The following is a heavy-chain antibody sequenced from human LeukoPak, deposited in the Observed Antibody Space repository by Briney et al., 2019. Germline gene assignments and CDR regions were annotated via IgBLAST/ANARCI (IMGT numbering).Heavy chain of an antibody. CDR3: ARAFYDILTGYATPIGY. J-gene: IGHJ4*02. CDR2: INPNSGGT. V-gene: IGHV1-2*02. Sequence: ASVKVSCKASGYTFTGYYMHWVRQAPGQGLEGMGWINPNSGGTNYAQKFQGRVTMTRDTSISTAYMELSRLRSDDTAVYHCARAFYDILTGYATPIGYWGQGTLVTVSS. CDR1: GYTFTGYY. D-gene: IGHD3-9*01.